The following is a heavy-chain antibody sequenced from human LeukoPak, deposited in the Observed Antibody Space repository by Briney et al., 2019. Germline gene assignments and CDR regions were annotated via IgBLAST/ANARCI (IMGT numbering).Heavy chain of an antibody. Sequence: GGSLRLSCAASGFTFTSYWMHWVRQAPGKGLVWVSRINTDGSSTSYADSVKGRFTISRDNAKNTLYLQMNSLRAEDTAVYYCARDTYDSSRYYYGPFDYWGQGTLVTVSP. V-gene: IGHV3-74*01. CDR1: GFTFTSYW. CDR3: ARDTYDSSRYYYGPFDY. J-gene: IGHJ4*02. D-gene: IGHD3-22*01. CDR2: INTDGSST.